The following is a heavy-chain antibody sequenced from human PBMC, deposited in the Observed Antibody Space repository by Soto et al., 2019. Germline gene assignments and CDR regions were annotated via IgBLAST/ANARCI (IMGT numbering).Heavy chain of an antibody. CDR3: ARAPRSMIVVVITDYFDY. J-gene: IGHJ4*02. D-gene: IGHD3-22*01. Sequence: GGSLRLSCAASGFTFSSYSMNWVRQAPGKGLEWVSSISSSSSYIYYADSVKGRFTISRDNAKNSLYLQMNSLRAEDTAVYYCARAPRSMIVVVITDYFDYWGQGTLVTVSS. CDR2: ISSSSSYI. V-gene: IGHV3-21*01. CDR1: GFTFSSYS.